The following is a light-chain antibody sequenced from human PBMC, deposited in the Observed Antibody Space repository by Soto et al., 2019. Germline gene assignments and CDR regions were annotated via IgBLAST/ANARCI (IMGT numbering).Light chain of an antibody. CDR3: QQRSNWIRM. CDR2: DTS. V-gene: IGKV3D-20*02. Sequence: DIVLTQSPATLSLSPGERATLYCVASQRVSGGFLAWYQQKPGLAPRLILYDTSFRATGIPDRFSGSGSGTDFPHTIRTIGSLAPEDVAVYYWQQRSNWIRMFGQG. J-gene: IGKJ1*01. CDR1: QRVSGGF.